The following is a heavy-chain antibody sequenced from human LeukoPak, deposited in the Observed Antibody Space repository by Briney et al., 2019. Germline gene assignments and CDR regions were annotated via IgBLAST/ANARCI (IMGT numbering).Heavy chain of an antibody. CDR2: IKQDGSEK. D-gene: IGHD2-15*01. J-gene: IGHJ3*02. Sequence: GGSLRLSCAASGFTFSSYWMSWVRQAPGKGPEWVANIKQDGSEKYYVDSVKGRFTISRDNAKNSLYLQMNSLRAEDTAVYYGAREQLVERADAFDIWGQGTMVTVSS. CDR3: AREQLVERADAFDI. CDR1: GFTFSSYW. V-gene: IGHV3-7*01.